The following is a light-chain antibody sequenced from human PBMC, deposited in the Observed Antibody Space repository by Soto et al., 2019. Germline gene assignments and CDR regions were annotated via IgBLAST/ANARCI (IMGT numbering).Light chain of an antibody. J-gene: IGLJ1*01. V-gene: IGLV2-14*01. CDR3: SSFTSGSTL. Sequence: QSVLTQPASGSESPGQSITISRTGTSSDVGGYNYVCWYQQHPGKAPKLMFYEVSNRPSGVSNRFSGSKSCNTASLTISGLQAEDEADYCCSSFTSGSTLFGTGTKVTVL. CDR2: EVS. CDR1: SSDVGGYNY.